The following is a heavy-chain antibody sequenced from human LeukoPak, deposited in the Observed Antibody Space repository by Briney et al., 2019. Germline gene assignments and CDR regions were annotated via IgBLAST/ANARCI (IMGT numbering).Heavy chain of an antibody. Sequence: ASVTVSRKASGYTFTSYDIHWVRQATGQGLEWMGWMNPNSGNTGYAQKFQGRVTMTRNTSITTAYRELSSRRSGDRACYYCGRRGGLDAFDIWGQGTMVTVSS. D-gene: IGHD3-16*01. CDR1: GYTFTSYD. CDR3: GRRGGLDAFDI. J-gene: IGHJ3*02. CDR2: MNPNSGNT. V-gene: IGHV1-8*01.